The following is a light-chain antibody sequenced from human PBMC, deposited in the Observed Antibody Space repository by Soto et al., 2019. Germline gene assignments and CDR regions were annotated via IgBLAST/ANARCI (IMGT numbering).Light chain of an antibody. J-gene: IGKJ1*01. Sequence: ELVMTQAPATPSVSPGGRANLSWRASQSISDTLAWYQQKPGQAPRLLIYGASKRATGFPARFSGSGSGTDFTLTISSLQSEDFAVYYCQQYNNWPWTFGQGTKVDIK. CDR2: GAS. CDR3: QQYNNWPWT. CDR1: QSISDT. V-gene: IGKV3-15*01.